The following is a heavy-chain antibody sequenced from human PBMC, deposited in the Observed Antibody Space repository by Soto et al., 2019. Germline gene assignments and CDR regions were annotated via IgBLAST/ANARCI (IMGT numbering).Heavy chain of an antibody. Sequence: SETLSLTCAVYGGSFSGYYWSWIRQPPGKGLEWIGEINHSGSTNYNPSLKSRVTISVDTPKNQFSLKLSSVTAADTAVYYCARCSRERRKDYYDTSGYYQDMYYFDYWGQGTLVT. J-gene: IGHJ4*02. D-gene: IGHD3-22*01. CDR1: GGSFSGYY. CDR3: ARCSRERRKDYYDTSGYYQDMYYFDY. V-gene: IGHV4-34*01. CDR2: INHSGST.